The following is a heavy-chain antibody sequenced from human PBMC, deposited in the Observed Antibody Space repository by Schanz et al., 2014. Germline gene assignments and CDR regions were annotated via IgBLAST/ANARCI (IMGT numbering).Heavy chain of an antibody. J-gene: IGHJ1*01. Sequence: EVQLVESGGGLVQPGGSLRLSCAASGFTFSNYWMSWVRQPPGKGPVWVSRINGDGSSTLYADSVKGRFTISRDNAKNTLYLQMNSLRAEDTAVYYCARSTSMYFLQWGQGTLVTVSS. D-gene: IGHD2-2*01. CDR2: INGDGSST. CDR3: ARSTSMYFLQ. CDR1: GFTFSNYW. V-gene: IGHV3-74*02.